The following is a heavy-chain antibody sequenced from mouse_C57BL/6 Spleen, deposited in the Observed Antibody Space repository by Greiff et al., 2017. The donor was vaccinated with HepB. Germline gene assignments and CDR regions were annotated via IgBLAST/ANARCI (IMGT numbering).Heavy chain of an antibody. CDR1: GYAFTNYL. CDR2: INPGSGGT. CDR3: ARKGAYYDYEDY. Sequence: VQLQESGAELVRPGTSVKVSCKASGYAFTNYLIEWVKQRPGQGLEWIGVINPGSGGTNYNEKFKGKATRTADKSSSTAYMQLSSLTSEDSAVYFCARKGAYYDYEDYWGQGTTLTVSS. J-gene: IGHJ2*01. V-gene: IGHV1-54*01. D-gene: IGHD2-4*01.